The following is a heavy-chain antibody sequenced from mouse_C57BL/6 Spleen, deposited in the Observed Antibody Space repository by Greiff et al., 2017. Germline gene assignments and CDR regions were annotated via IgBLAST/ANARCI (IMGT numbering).Heavy chain of an antibody. CDR2: ISSGGSYN. Sequence: EVQLVESGGDLVKPGGSLKLSCAASGFTFSSYGMSWVRQTPDKRLEWVATISSGGSYNYYPDSVKGRFTISRDNAKNTLYLQMSSLKSEDTAMYYCASLYGSSYCDYWGQGTTLTFAS. CDR1: GFTFSSYG. CDR3: ASLYGSSYCDY. V-gene: IGHV5-6*01. J-gene: IGHJ2*01. D-gene: IGHD1-1*01.